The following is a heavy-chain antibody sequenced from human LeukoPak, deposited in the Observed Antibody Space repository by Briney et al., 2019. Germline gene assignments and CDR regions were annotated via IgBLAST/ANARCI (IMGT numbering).Heavy chain of an antibody. CDR3: AKDNKNYDFWSGYADAFDI. CDR1: GFTFSSYA. Sequence: GGSLRLSCAASGFTFSSYAMSWVRQAPGKGLEWVSAISGSGGSTYYADSVKGRFTISRDNSKNTLYLRMNSLRAEDTALYYCAKDNKNYDFWSGYADAFDIWGQGTMVTVSS. J-gene: IGHJ3*02. V-gene: IGHV3-23*01. CDR2: ISGSGGST. D-gene: IGHD3-3*01.